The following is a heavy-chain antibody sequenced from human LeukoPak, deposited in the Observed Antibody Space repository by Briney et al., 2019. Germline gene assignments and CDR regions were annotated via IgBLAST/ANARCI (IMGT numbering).Heavy chain of an antibody. CDR3: AKRTLLWFGEPH. Sequence: GASLRLSCAASGFTFSSYAMSWVRQAPGKGLEWVSAISGSGGSTYYADSVKGRFTISRDNSKNTLYLQMNNLRAEDTAVYYCAKRTLLWFGEPHWGQGTLVTVSS. CDR2: ISGSGGST. D-gene: IGHD3-10*01. J-gene: IGHJ4*02. V-gene: IGHV3-23*01. CDR1: GFTFSSYA.